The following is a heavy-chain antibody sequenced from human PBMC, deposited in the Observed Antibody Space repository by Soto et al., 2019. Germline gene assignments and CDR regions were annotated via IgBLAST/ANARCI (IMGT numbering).Heavy chain of an antibody. CDR2: IHLESRKT. CDR1: GYTFSDYD. Sequence: ASVKVSCKASGYTFSDYDINWVGQAPGQGLEWMGWIHLESRKTSFAQKFQGRLTMTGDTSIDTAYMDLTSLTSEDTAVYYCAITPGRFAGMPVLGQGTTDNVSS. V-gene: IGHV1-8*01. D-gene: IGHD3-10*01. J-gene: IGHJ6*01. CDR3: AITPGRFAGMPV.